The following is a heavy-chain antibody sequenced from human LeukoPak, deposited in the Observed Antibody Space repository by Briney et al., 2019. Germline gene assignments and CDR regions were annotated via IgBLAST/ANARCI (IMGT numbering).Heavy chain of an antibody. D-gene: IGHD3-22*01. CDR1: GYTFTSYY. V-gene: IGHV1-46*01. CDR2: INPSGGST. J-gene: IGHJ4*02. CDR3: ARDPNYYDSSGYYGLGGLLDY. Sequence: GASVKVSCKASGYTFTSYYMHWVRQAPGQGLEWMGIINPSGGSTSYAQKFQGRVTMTRDTSTSTVYMELSSLRSEDTAVYYCARDPNYYDSSGYYGLGGLLDYWGQGTLVTVSS.